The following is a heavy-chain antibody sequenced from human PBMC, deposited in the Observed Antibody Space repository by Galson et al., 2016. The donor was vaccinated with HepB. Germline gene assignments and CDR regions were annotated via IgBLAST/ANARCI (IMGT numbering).Heavy chain of an antibody. D-gene: IGHD6-13*01. CDR1: GYTLTRNG. V-gene: IGHV1-18*01. CDR3: ARHANSWSWDH. CDR2: ISANSGST. Sequence: CKASGYTLTRNGLSWVRQAPGQGLEWMGWISANSGSTKYAQKLQGRVTMTTDTSTSTAYMELRSLRSDDTAVYYCARHANSWSWDHWGQGTLVTVSS. J-gene: IGHJ4*02.